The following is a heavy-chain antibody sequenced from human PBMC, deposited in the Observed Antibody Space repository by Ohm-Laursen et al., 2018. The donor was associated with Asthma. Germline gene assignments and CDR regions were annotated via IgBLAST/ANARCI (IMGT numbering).Heavy chain of an antibody. D-gene: IGHD1-26*01. J-gene: IGHJ6*02. CDR2: ISSDGSNQ. Sequence: SLRLSCAASGFTFSSYGMHWVRQAPGKGLEWVAVISSDGSNQYYGDSVKGRFTISRDNAKNSLYLQMNSLRAEDTAVYYCASVQSGSYYYYYGMDVWGQGTTVTVSS. CDR1: GFTFSSYG. V-gene: IGHV3-30*03. CDR3: ASVQSGSYYYYYGMDV.